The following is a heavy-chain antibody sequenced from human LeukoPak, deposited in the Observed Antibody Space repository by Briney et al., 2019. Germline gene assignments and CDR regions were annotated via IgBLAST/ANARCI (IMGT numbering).Heavy chain of an antibody. CDR2: IYPGNSDT. V-gene: IGHV5-51*01. D-gene: IGHD6-19*01. CDR1: GDRFTPYW. Sequence: KRGESLKISCEGSGDRFTPYWITWVRQKPGKGLEWMGIIYPGNSDTKYSPSFQGQITISADKSINTAYLQWSSPEASDTAMYYCARRKAVARISYFDSWGQGTLVTVSS. J-gene: IGHJ4*02. CDR3: ARRKAVARISYFDS.